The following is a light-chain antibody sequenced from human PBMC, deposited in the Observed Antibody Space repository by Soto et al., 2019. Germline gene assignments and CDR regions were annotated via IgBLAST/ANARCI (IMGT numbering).Light chain of an antibody. J-gene: IGKJ4*01. V-gene: IGKV3-20*01. CDR2: RAS. CDR1: QSVSSNY. CDR3: QQYGSSPLT. Sequence: PGERATLSCSASQSVSSNYLAWYQQKPGQTPKVLIYRASTRATGIPDRFSGSGSGTDFTLTISRLEAEDFAVYYCQQYGSSPLTFGGGTKV.